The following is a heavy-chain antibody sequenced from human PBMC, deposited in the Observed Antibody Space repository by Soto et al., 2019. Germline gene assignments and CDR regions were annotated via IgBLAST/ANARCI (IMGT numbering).Heavy chain of an antibody. V-gene: IGHV4-31*03. J-gene: IGHJ4*02. CDR2: IYYSGST. Sequence: SETLSLTCTVSGGSINSGGYYWSWIRQHPGKGLEWIGYIYYSGSTYYNPSLKSRVTISVDTSKNQFSLKLSSVTAADTAVYYCARQRKRKEYVEMATAHFDYWGQGTLVTVSS. D-gene: IGHD5-12*01. CDR1: GGSINSGGYY. CDR3: ARQRKRKEYVEMATAHFDY.